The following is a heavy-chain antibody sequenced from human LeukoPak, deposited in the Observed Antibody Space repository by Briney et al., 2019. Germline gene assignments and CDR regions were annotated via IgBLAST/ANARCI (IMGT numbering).Heavy chain of an antibody. CDR2: ISTSGSTI. Sequence: GGSLRLSCAASGFTFSNYEMNWVRQAPGKGLEWVSYISTSGSTIYYADSVKGRFTISRDNTKNSLYLQMNSLRAEDTAVYYCASGSSGWLEYFQHWGQGTLVTVSS. V-gene: IGHV3-48*03. J-gene: IGHJ1*01. CDR3: ASGSSGWLEYFQH. CDR1: GFTFSNYE. D-gene: IGHD6-19*01.